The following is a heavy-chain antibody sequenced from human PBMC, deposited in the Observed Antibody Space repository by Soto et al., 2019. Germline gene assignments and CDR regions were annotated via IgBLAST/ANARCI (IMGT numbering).Heavy chain of an antibody. CDR2: IYYSGST. Sequence: SETLSLTCTASGGSIRSYYWSWIRQPPGKGLEWIGYIYYSGSTNYNPSLKSRVTISVDTSKNQFSLKLSSVTAADTAVYYCARREKSSSPYYYHAMDVWGQGTTVTVSS. J-gene: IGHJ6*02. D-gene: IGHD6-6*01. CDR3: ARREKSSSPYYYHAMDV. V-gene: IGHV4-59*01. CDR1: GGSIRSYY.